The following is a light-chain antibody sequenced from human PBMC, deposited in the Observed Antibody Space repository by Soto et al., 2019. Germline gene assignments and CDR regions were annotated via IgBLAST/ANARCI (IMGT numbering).Light chain of an antibody. V-gene: IGKV1-27*01. J-gene: IGKJ2*03. Sequence: DIQMTQSPSSLSASVGDRVTITCRASQGISNYLAWYQQKPGKVPKLLIYSASTLQSGVPSRFSGSGSGTDVTLTISSLQPEDVATYYCQKYNSAPPGYSFGQGTKLEI. CDR2: SAS. CDR1: QGISNY. CDR3: QKYNSAPPGYS.